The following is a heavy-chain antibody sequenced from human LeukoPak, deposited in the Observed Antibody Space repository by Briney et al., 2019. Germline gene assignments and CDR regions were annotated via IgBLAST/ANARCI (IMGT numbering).Heavy chain of an antibody. D-gene: IGHD3-22*01. V-gene: IGHV3-30*04. Sequence: PGRSLRLSCAASGFSNYTMHWVRQAPGKGLEWVAVISYDGSNKYYADSVKGRFTISRDNSKNTLYLQMNSLRAEDTAVYYCAKDPYYYDSSGYYYFDYWGQGTLVTVSS. J-gene: IGHJ4*02. CDR1: GFSNYT. CDR2: ISYDGSNK. CDR3: AKDPYYYDSSGYYYFDY.